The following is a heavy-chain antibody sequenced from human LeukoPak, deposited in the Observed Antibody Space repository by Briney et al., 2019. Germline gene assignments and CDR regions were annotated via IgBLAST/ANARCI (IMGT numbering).Heavy chain of an antibody. CDR2: IKQDGSER. V-gene: IGHV3-7*01. Sequence: GGSLRLSCAASGFSFSSYWMSWVRQAPGKGLEWVAIIKQDGSERYYVDSVKGRFTISRDNSRNSLYLQMDILRAEDTAVYYCARLPIVVVVAATDIDSMDVWGQGTTVTVSS. CDR1: GFSFSSYW. J-gene: IGHJ6*02. D-gene: IGHD2-15*01. CDR3: ARLPIVVVVAATDIDSMDV.